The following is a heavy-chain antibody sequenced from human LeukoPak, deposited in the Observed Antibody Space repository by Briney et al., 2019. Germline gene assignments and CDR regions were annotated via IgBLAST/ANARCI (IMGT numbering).Heavy chain of an antibody. Sequence: GGSLRLSCAASGFTFSDYYINWIRQAPGKGLEWVSYISSSGGTIYYADSVKGRFTISRDNPKNSLYPQMNSLRAEDTAVYYCVWGGYRSFDYWGQGTLVTVSS. V-gene: IGHV3-11*01. CDR2: ISSSGGTI. D-gene: IGHD3-16*02. J-gene: IGHJ4*02. CDR3: VWGGYRSFDY. CDR1: GFTFSDYY.